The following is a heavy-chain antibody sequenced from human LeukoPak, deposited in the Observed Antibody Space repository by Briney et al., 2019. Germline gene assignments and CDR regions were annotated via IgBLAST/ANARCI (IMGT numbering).Heavy chain of an antibody. V-gene: IGHV4-34*01. Sequence: PSETLSLTCAVYGGSFSGYYWSWIRQPPGKGLEWIGEINHSGSTNYNPSLKSRVTISVDTSKNQFSLKLSSVTAADTAVYYCARDRSSIDDSSGYYYYYYYYMDVWGKGTTVTVSS. CDR3: ARDRSSIDDSSGYYYYYYYYMDV. CDR1: GGSFSGYY. J-gene: IGHJ6*03. CDR2: INHSGST. D-gene: IGHD3-22*01.